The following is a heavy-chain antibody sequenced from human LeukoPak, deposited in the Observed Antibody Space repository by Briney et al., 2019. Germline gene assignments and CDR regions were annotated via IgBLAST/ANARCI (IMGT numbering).Heavy chain of an antibody. CDR2: IHYTGST. CDR3: ARGGYYGSGNDFRFDP. Sequence: SETLSLTRAVSGGSISSNSYYWGWIRQPPGKGLECIGYIHYTGSTNYNPSLKSRVTISVDTSKNQFSLKLSSVTAADTTIYYCARGGYYGSGNDFRFDPWGQGTLVTVSS. D-gene: IGHD3-10*01. CDR1: GGSISSNSYY. V-gene: IGHV4-61*05. J-gene: IGHJ5*02.